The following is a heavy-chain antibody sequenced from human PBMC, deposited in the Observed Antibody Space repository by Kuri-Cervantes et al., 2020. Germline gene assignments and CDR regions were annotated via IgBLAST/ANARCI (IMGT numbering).Heavy chain of an antibody. CDR1: GFTFSSYA. V-gene: IGHV3-7*01. Sequence: GESLKISCPASGFTFSSYAMSWVRQVPGKGLEWLANIKQDGSGKYYVDSVKGRFTISRDNAKNSLYLQMNSLRAEDTAVFYCARNQNYYHSGSYYYHYGVDVWGQGTTVTVSS. CDR3: ARNQNYYHSGSYYYHYGVDV. CDR2: IKQDGSGK. J-gene: IGHJ6*02. D-gene: IGHD3-22*01.